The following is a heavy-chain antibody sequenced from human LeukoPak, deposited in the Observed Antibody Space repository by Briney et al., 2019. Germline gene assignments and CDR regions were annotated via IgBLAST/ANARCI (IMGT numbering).Heavy chain of an antibody. V-gene: IGHV4-59*08. CDR1: GGSISSYY. CDR2: IYYSGST. CDR3: ARTVRFYYMDV. D-gene: IGHD3-10*01. J-gene: IGHJ6*03. Sequence: PSETLSLTCTVSGGSISSYYWSWIRQPPGKGLEWIGYIYYSGSTNYNPSLKSRVTISADTSKNQFSLKLNSVTAADTAVYYCARTVRFYYMDVWGKGTTVTISS.